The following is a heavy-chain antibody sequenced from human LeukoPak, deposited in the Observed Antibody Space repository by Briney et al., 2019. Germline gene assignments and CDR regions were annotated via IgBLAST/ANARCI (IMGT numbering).Heavy chain of an antibody. D-gene: IGHD3-10*01. CDR3: ASHYRSGSYYWAFDI. CDR2: IYYSGST. Sequence: SEILSLTCTVSGGSISSYYWSWIRQPPGKGLEWIRYIYYSGSTNYNPSLKSRVTISVDTSKNQFSLKLSSVTAADTAVYYCASHYRSGSYYWAFDIWGQRTMVTVSS. V-gene: IGHV4-59*01. CDR1: GGSISSYY. J-gene: IGHJ3*02.